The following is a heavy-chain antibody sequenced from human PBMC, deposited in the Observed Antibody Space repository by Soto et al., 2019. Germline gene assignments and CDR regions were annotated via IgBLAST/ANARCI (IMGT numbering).Heavy chain of an antibody. D-gene: IGHD2-2*01. CDR3: ATSGYNIVVVPAAPSPASYYYMDV. CDR2: IRGSGGRT. J-gene: IGHJ6*03. V-gene: IGHV3-23*01. CDR1: GFPFSSYA. Sequence: PGGALRLSRAAPGFPFSSYAKSRGRQAPGKGLELGSTIRGSGGRTYYAESVKGRVTIRRENCKNTLYLQKNSLRAEDTAVYYCATSGYNIVVVPAAPSPASYYYMDVWGKGTTVTVSS.